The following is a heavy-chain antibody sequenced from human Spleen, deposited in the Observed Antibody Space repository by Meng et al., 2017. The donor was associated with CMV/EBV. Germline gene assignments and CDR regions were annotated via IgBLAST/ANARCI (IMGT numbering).Heavy chain of an antibody. CDR3: ARNDYCSSTSCYWGGFDP. V-gene: IGHV5-51*01. Sequence: YSCTSYWIGWVRQMPGKGLEWMGIIYPGDSDTRYSPSFQGQVTISADKSISTAYLQWSSLKASDTAMYYCARNDYCSSTSCYWGGFDPWGQGTLVTVSS. D-gene: IGHD2-2*01. CDR2: IYPGDSDT. J-gene: IGHJ5*02. CDR1: YSCTSYW.